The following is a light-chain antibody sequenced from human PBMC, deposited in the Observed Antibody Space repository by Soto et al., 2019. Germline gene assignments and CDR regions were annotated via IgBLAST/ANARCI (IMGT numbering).Light chain of an antibody. CDR2: GAS. V-gene: IGKV3-15*01. Sequence: EIVLTQSPGTLSVSPGDRVTLSCRASQSVAINLAWYEQRAGQAPRLLVYGASTKATDMPGRLIGRGSGTDFTLTINNLQSEDFAVYYGQQYRNWPRTCGQGTKLEIK. CDR1: QSVAIN. J-gene: IGKJ1*01. CDR3: QQYRNWPRT.